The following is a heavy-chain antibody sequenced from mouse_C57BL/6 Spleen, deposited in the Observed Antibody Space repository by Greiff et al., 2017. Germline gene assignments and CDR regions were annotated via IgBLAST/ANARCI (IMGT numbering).Heavy chain of an antibody. Sequence: EVQLVESGTVLARPGASVKMSCKTSGYTFTSYWMHWVKQRPGQGLEWMGAIYPGNSDTSYNQKFKGKAKLTAGTSASTAYMELSSLTNEDSAVYYCTRGVVATGAMDYWGQGTSVTVSS. CDR1: GYTFTSYW. CDR3: TRGVVATGAMDY. D-gene: IGHD1-1*01. CDR2: IYPGNSDT. J-gene: IGHJ4*01. V-gene: IGHV1-5*01.